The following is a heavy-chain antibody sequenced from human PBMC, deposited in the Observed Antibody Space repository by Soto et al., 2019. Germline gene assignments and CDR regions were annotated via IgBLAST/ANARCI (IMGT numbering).Heavy chain of an antibody. CDR1: GYIFADYA. CDR3: ATSDWAW. Sequence: HIVQSGPEAKSPGASVKLSCTTSGYIFADYAIHWVRQAPGQGLEWVGWIKADNGDTRYSPKFQGRLIITRDISASTSYMELSDLRSTDTGVFYCATSDWAWWGRATLITVS. V-gene: IGHV1-3*01. CDR2: IKADNGDT. D-gene: IGHD3-9*01. J-gene: IGHJ4*02.